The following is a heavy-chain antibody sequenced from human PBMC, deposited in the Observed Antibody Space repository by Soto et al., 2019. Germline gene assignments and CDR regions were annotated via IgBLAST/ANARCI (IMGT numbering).Heavy chain of an antibody. J-gene: IGHJ6*02. CDR3: AKDQLDYYYYGMDV. CDR2: ISGSGGST. Sequence: GGSLRLSCAASGFTFSSYAMSWVRQAPGKGLEWVSAISGSGGSTYYADSVKGRFTISRDNPKNTLYLQMNSLRAEDTAVYYCAKDQLDYYYYGMDVWGQGTTVTVSS. V-gene: IGHV3-23*01. D-gene: IGHD6-6*01. CDR1: GFTFSSYA.